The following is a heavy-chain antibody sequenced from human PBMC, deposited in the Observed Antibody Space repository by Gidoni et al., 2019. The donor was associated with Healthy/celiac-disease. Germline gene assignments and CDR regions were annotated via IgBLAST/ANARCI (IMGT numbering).Heavy chain of an antibody. CDR3: KGWRNYYDFWSGNEDV. Sequence: QVQLQESGPGLVKPSQTLSLTCTVSCGSISSGGYYWSWIRQHPGKGLEWIGYIYYSGSTSYNPSLKSRVTISVDTSKNQFSLKLSSVTAADTAVYYCKGWRNYYDFWSGNEDVWGQGTTVTVSS. J-gene: IGHJ6*02. D-gene: IGHD3-3*01. V-gene: IGHV4-31*03. CDR2: IYYSGST. CDR1: CGSISSGGYY.